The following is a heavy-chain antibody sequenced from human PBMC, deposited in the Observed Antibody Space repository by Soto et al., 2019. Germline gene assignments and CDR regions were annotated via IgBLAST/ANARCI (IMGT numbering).Heavy chain of an antibody. CDR1: GYTFASYG. D-gene: IGHD2-8*01. V-gene: IGHV1-18*01. Sequence: QVQLVQSGAEVKKPGASVKVSCKASGYTFASYGISWVRQAPGQGLEWMGWISAYNGNTNYAQKFQGRVTMTTDTATTTAYMELRSLTSDDTGVYYCARGRKDCTNGVCSCYGMGVWGQGTTVTVSS. J-gene: IGHJ6*02. CDR2: ISAYNGNT. CDR3: ARGRKDCTNGVCSCYGMGV.